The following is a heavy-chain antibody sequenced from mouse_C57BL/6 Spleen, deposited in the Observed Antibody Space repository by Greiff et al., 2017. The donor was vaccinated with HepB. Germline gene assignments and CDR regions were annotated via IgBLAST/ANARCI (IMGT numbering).Heavy chain of an antibody. CDR1: GYTFTSYW. D-gene: IGHD1-1*01. V-gene: IGHV1-5*01. CDR3: TKYYYGSSYVLYFDY. Sequence: VQLQQSGTVLARPGASVKMSCKTSGYTFTSYWMHWVKQRPGQGLEWIGAIYPGNSDTSYNQKFKGKAKLTAVTSASTAYMELSSLTNEDSAVYYCTKYYYGSSYVLYFDYWGQGTTLTVSS. CDR2: IYPGNSDT. J-gene: IGHJ2*01.